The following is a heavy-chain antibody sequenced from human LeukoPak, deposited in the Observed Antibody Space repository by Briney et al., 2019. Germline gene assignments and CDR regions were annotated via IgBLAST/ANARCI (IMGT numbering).Heavy chain of an antibody. CDR2: ITTSGTYI. J-gene: IGHJ4*02. CDR1: GFTFTRFN. Sequence: GGSLRLSCAASGFTFTRFNMNWVRQAPGKGLELVSSITTSGTYIYYADSVKGRFTISRDNGKNSLYLQMNSLRDGDTAVYFCARDSGTYSTQYWGQGTLVTVSS. CDR3: ARDSGTYSTQY. V-gene: IGHV3-21*01. D-gene: IGHD1-26*01.